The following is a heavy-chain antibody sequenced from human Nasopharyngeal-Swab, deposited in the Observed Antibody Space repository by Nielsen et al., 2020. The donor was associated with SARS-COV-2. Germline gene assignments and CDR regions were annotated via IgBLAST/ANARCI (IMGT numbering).Heavy chain of an antibody. D-gene: IGHD3-9*01. J-gene: IGHJ4*02. V-gene: IGHV5-51*01. CDR3: ARQPTVYDISYDY. CDR2: IYPGDSDT. CDR1: GYSFVNHW. Sequence: GESLKISCMASGYSFVNHWIGWVRQKPGKGLEWMGIIYPGDSDTRYSPSFQGQVTISADKSISTAYLQWSSLKASDTAMYYCARQPTVYDISYDYWGQGTLVTVSS.